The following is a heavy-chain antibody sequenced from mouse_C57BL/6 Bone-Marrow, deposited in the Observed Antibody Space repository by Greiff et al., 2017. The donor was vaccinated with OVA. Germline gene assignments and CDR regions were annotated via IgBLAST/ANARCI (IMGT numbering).Heavy chain of an antibody. V-gene: IGHV5-16*01. J-gene: IGHJ3*01. Sequence: EVKVEESEGGLVQPGSSMKLSCTASGFTFSDYYMAWVRQVPEKGLEWVANINYDGSSTYYLDSLKSRFIISRDNAKNILYLQMSSLKSEDTATYYCARGGLRRGAWFAYWGQGTLVTVSA. D-gene: IGHD2-4*01. CDR2: INYDGSST. CDR1: GFTFSDYY. CDR3: ARGGLRRGAWFAY.